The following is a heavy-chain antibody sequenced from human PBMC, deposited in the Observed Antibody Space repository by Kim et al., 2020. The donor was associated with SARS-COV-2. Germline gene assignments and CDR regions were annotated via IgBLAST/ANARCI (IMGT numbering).Heavy chain of an antibody. CDR3: AQGSISSASFYYYGIDV. V-gene: IGHV3-23*01. D-gene: IGHD6-13*01. J-gene: IGHJ6*02. Sequence: VKGRFTITRDNAKNPLYLKMNALRAEDTAIYYCAQGSISSASFYYYGIDVWGQGTTVTVSS.